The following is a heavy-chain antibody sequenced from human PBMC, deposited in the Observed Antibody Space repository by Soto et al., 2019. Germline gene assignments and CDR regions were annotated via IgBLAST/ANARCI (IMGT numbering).Heavy chain of an antibody. V-gene: IGHV3-21*01. J-gene: IGHJ5*02. CDR2: TSISISYI. D-gene: IGHD3-16*01. CDR1: GFTFSSYS. CDR3: ARLKQDYAVA. Sequence: GGSLRLSCAASGFTFSSYSMNWVRQAPGKGLEWVSSTSISISYIYYADSVKGRFTISRDNAKNSLYLQMNSLRAEDTAVYYCARLKQDYAVAWGQGTLVTVSS.